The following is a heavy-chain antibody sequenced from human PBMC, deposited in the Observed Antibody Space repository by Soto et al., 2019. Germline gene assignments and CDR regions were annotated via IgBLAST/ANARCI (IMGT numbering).Heavy chain of an antibody. CDR3: ARLHETNAFDI. V-gene: IGHV3-53*01. Sequence: GGLLRLSCAASGFTVSSNYMSWVRQAPGKGLEWVSVIYSGGSTYYADSVKGRFTISRDNSKNTLYLQMNSLRAEDTAVYYCARLHETNAFDIWGQGTMVTVSS. CDR1: GFTVSSNY. D-gene: IGHD4-4*01. J-gene: IGHJ3*02. CDR2: IYSGGST.